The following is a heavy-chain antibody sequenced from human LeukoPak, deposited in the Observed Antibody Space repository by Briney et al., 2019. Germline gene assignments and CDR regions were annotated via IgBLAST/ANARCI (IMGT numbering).Heavy chain of an antibody. J-gene: IGHJ4*02. CDR2: IYTSGST. CDR3: AKEAPLVTH. D-gene: IGHD5-18*01. Sequence: PSETLSLTCTVSGGSISSYYWSWIRQPAGKGLEWIGRIYTSGSTTYNPSLKSRVTMSVDTSKNQFSLKLISVTAADTPVYYFAKEAPLVTHWGQGTLVTVSS. V-gene: IGHV4-4*07. CDR1: GGSISSYY.